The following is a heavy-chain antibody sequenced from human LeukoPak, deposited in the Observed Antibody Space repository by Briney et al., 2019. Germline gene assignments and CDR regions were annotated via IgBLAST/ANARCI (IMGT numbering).Heavy chain of an antibody. CDR2: ISAYNGST. D-gene: IGHD2-2*03. CDR3: ARDTLDIVVVPAASYFDY. V-gene: IGHV1-18*01. Sequence: ASVKVSCKASGYTFTSYGISWVRQAPGQGLEWMGWISAYNGSTNYAQKLQGRVTMTTDTSTSTAYMELRSLRSDDTAVYYCARDTLDIVVVPAASYFDYWGQGTLVTVSS. J-gene: IGHJ4*02. CDR1: GYTFTSYG.